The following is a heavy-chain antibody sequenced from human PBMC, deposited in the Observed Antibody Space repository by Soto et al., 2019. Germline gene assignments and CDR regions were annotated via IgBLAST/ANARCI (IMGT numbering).Heavy chain of an antibody. CDR3: ARVGGYYYDSSGYSGLFY. V-gene: IGHV3-30-3*01. Sequence: QVQLVESGGGVVQPGRSLRLSCAASGFTFSSYAMHWVRQAPGKGLEWVAVISYDGSNKYYADSVKGRFTISRDNSKNTLYLQMNSLRVEDTAVYYCARVGGYYYDSSGYSGLFYWGQGTLVTVSS. J-gene: IGHJ4*02. CDR1: GFTFSSYA. CDR2: ISYDGSNK. D-gene: IGHD3-22*01.